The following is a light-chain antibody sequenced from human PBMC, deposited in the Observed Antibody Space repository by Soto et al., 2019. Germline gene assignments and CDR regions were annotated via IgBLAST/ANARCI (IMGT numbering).Light chain of an antibody. Sequence: DIQMTQSPSSVSASVGDRVSITCRASQDVTNWLTWYQQKPGQAPRLLIYAASNLQSGVPARFSGSGSGTDFTLTISSLQPEDIATYYCQQAHSFPITFGHGTRLEIK. V-gene: IGKV1D-12*01. CDR1: QDVTNW. J-gene: IGKJ5*01. CDR3: QQAHSFPIT. CDR2: AAS.